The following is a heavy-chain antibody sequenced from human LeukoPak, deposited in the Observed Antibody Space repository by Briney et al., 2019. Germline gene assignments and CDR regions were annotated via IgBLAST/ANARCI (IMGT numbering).Heavy chain of an antibody. D-gene: IGHD3-3*01. Sequence: GESLKISCKGSGYSFTSYWIGWVRQMPGKGLEWMGIIYPGDSDTRYSPSFQGQVTISADKSISTAYLQWSSLKASDTAMYYCARRXYDFWSGEGWFDPWGQGTLVTVSS. J-gene: IGHJ5*02. CDR1: GYSFTSYW. V-gene: IGHV5-51*01. CDR3: ARRXYDFWSGEGWFDP. CDR2: IYPGDSDT.